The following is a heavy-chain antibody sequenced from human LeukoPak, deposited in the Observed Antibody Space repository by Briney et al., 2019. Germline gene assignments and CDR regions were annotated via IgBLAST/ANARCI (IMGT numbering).Heavy chain of an antibody. D-gene: IGHD6-13*01. Sequence: GGSLRLSCAASGFTFSSYAMSWVRQAPGKGLEWVSVISGSGVYTYYADSVKGRLTISRDNSKNTLYLQMNSLRDDDTAVYYCAKGSSSWYGDYHYFDYWGQGTLVTVSS. V-gene: IGHV3-23*01. CDR2: ISGSGVYT. CDR3: AKGSSSWYGDYHYFDY. J-gene: IGHJ4*02. CDR1: GFTFSSYA.